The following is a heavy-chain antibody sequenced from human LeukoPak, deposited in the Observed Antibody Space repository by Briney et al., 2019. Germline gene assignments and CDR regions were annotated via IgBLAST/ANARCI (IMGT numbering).Heavy chain of an antibody. V-gene: IGHV4-4*07. J-gene: IGHJ4*02. CDR1: GASVSTHS. Sequence: PSETLSLTCNVSGASVSTHSWTWIRQPAGKRLEWIGRIHASGSANYNPSLKSRVAMSVDTSNNQFSLKLSSVTAADTAVYYCARAPPSSGCVRYWGQGTLVTVSS. CDR2: IHASGSA. CDR3: ARAPPSSGCVRY. D-gene: IGHD6-19*01.